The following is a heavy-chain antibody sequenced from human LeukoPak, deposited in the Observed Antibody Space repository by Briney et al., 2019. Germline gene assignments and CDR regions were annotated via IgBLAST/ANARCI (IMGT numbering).Heavy chain of an antibody. CDR1: GGSISSSRYY. CDR3: AREDRYYDFWSGYSY. Sequence: SETLSLTCTVSGGSISSSRYYWGWIRQPPGKGLEWIGSIYYSGSTYYNPSLKSRVTISVDTSKNQFSLKLSSVTAADTAVYYCAREDRYYDFWSGYSYWGQGTLVTVSS. J-gene: IGHJ4*02. D-gene: IGHD3-3*01. V-gene: IGHV4-39*07. CDR2: IYYSGST.